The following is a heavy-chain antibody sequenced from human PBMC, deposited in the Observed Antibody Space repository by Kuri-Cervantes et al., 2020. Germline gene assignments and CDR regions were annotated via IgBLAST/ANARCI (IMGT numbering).Heavy chain of an antibody. CDR1: GYTFTSYG. V-gene: IGHV1-18*01. CDR3: ARKQGPGSLHSGMDV. CDR2: ISAYNGNT. J-gene: IGHJ6*02. Sequence: ASVKVSCKASGYTFTSYGISWVRQAPGQGLEWMGWISAYNGNTNYAQKPQGRVTMTTDTSTSTAYMELRSLRSDDTAVYYCARKQGPGSLHSGMDVWGQGTTVTVSS. D-gene: IGHD1/OR15-1a*01.